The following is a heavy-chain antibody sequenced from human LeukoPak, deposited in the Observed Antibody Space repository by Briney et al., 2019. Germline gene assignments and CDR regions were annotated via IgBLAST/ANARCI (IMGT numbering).Heavy chain of an antibody. J-gene: IGHJ4*02. D-gene: IGHD3-3*01. Sequence: GGSLRLSCAASGFTFSSCWMHWVRQAPGKGLVWVSRINSDGSSTSYADSVKGRFTISRDNAKNTLYLQMNSLRAEDTAVYYCAREDDFWSGYYGSWGQGTLVTVSS. V-gene: IGHV3-74*01. CDR2: INSDGSST. CDR3: AREDDFWSGYYGS. CDR1: GFTFSSCW.